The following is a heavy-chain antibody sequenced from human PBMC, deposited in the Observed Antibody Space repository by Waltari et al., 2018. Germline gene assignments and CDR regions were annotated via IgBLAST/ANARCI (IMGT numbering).Heavy chain of an antibody. CDR2: INPNSGGT. D-gene: IGHD3-22*01. Sequence: QVQLVQSGAEVKTPGASVRVSCKASGYPFTDYYRHWVRQAPGQGLEWMGWINPNSGGTNYAQKFQGRVTMTRDTSISTASMELSRLRSDDTAVYYCARVLSYYYDSSGYYFDYWGQGTLVTVSS. V-gene: IGHV1-2*02. J-gene: IGHJ4*02. CDR3: ARVLSYYYDSSGYYFDY. CDR1: GYPFTDYY.